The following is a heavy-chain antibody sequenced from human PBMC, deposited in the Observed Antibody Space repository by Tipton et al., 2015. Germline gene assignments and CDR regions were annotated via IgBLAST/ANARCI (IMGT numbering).Heavy chain of an antibody. J-gene: IGHJ5*02. Sequence: TLSLTCAVSAYSISSGYYWGWIRQPPGKGLEWIGSIYHSGCTYYNSSLKSRVTISVDTSKNQFSLKLSSVTAADTAVYYCARGHSAGSYYSCWFDPWGQGTLVTVSS. D-gene: IGHD2-15*01. V-gene: IGHV4-38-2*01. CDR1: AYSISSGYY. CDR2: IYHSGCT. CDR3: ARGHSAGSYYSCWFDP.